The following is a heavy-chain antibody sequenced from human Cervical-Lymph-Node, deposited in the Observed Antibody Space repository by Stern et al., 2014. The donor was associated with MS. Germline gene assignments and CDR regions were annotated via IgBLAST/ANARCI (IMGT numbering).Heavy chain of an antibody. CDR3: ARALRNAYTWFDP. J-gene: IGHJ5*01. V-gene: IGHV4-59*01. Sequence: QVQLQESGPGLVKPSETLSLTCTVSGGSIYNYYWTWIRQPPGQGLEWIGHIDYSGSTNYNPSLESRVTMSVDSSKNEFSLILTSVTAADTAVYYCARALRNAYTWFDPWGQGTLVTVSS. CDR1: GGSIYNYY. D-gene: IGHD2-2*01. CDR2: IDYSGST.